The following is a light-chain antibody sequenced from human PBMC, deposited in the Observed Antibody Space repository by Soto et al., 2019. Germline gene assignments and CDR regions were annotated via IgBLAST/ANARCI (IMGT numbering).Light chain of an antibody. CDR1: QGISSW. V-gene: IGKV1D-12*01. CDR2: AAS. Sequence: DIQMTQSPSSVSASVGDRVTITCRASQGISSWLGWYQQKPGKAPKLLIYAASSLQSGVPSRFSGSGSRTDFTLTISSLQPEDFATYYCQQANSFRPNFGQGTRLEIK. J-gene: IGKJ5*01. CDR3: QQANSFRPN.